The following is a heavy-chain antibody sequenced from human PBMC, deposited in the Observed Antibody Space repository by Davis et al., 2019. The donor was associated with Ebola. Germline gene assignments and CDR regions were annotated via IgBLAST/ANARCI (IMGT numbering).Heavy chain of an antibody. V-gene: IGHV3-23*01. CDR2: ISGSGGST. D-gene: IGHD2-21*02. CDR3: AKDSTVVTAMPYYYGMDV. Sequence: GESLKISCAASEFTFSGYAMSWVRQAPGKGLEWVSAISGSGGSTYYADSVKGRFTISRDNSKNTLYLQMNSLRAEDTAVYYCAKDSTVVTAMPYYYGMDVWGQGTTVTVSS. CDR1: EFTFSGYA. J-gene: IGHJ6*02.